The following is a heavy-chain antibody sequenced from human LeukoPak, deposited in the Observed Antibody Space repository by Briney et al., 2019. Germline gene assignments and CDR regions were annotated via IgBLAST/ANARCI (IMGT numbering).Heavy chain of an antibody. CDR3: ARDLYSYMDV. CDR1: GGSFSGYY. Sequence: SETLSLTCAVYGGSFSGYYWSWIRQSPGKGLEWIGYIYYSGSTNYNPSLKSRVTISVDTSKNQFSLKLSSVTAADTAVYYCARDLYSYMDVWGKGTTVTISS. CDR2: IYYSGST. J-gene: IGHJ6*04. V-gene: IGHV4-59*01. D-gene: IGHD2-21*01.